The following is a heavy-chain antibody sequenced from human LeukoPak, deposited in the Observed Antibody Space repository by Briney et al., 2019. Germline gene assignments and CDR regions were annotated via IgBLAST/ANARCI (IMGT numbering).Heavy chain of an antibody. Sequence: SETLSLTCTVSGASFSSYYWSWLRQPPGKGLEWIAYIFYNGNTKYNPSLKSRVTISIDTSKNQFFLKLTSVTAADTAFYYCARRGVAAAGTWYDYYMDVWGKGTTVTNSS. CDR1: GASFSSYY. J-gene: IGHJ6*03. CDR2: IFYNGNT. CDR3: ARRGVAAAGTWYDYYMDV. D-gene: IGHD6-13*01. V-gene: IGHV4-59*12.